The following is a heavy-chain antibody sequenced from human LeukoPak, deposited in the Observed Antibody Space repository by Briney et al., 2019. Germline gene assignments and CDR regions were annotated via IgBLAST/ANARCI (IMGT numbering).Heavy chain of an antibody. J-gene: IGHJ3*02. Sequence: GGPLRLSCAASGFTFSSYEMNWVRQAPGKGLEWVSYISSSGSTIYYADSVKGRFTISRDNAKNSLYLQMNSLRAEDTAVYYCAREGGITMVRGVIIGAFDIWGQGTMVTVSS. CDR1: GFTFSSYE. CDR2: ISSSGSTI. V-gene: IGHV3-48*03. CDR3: AREGGITMVRGVIIGAFDI. D-gene: IGHD3-10*01.